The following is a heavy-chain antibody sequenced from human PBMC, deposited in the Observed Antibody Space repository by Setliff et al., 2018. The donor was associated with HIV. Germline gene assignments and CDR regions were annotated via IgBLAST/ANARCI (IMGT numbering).Heavy chain of an antibody. CDR2: IYYSGST. Sequence: PSEPLSLTCTVSGGSISSGAYYWSWIRQHPGKGLEWIGYIYYSGSTYYNPSLKSRVTISVDTSKNQFSLKLNSVTAAGTAVYYCARVPLSSPSRPGGYFAYWGQGTLVTVSS. V-gene: IGHV4-31*03. CDR1: GGSISSGAYY. CDR3: ARVPLSSPSRPGGYFAY. J-gene: IGHJ4*02. D-gene: IGHD3-16*01.